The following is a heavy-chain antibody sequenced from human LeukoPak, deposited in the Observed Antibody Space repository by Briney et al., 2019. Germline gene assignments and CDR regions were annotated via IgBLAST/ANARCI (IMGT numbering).Heavy chain of an antibody. D-gene: IGHD6-13*01. CDR3: ATCSSWYGGAFDI. CDR2: IKQDGSEK. J-gene: IGHJ3*02. CDR1: GFTFSNAW. Sequence: PGGSLRLSCAASGFTFSNAWMSWVRQAPGKGLEWVANIKQDGSEKYYVDSVKGRFTISRDNAKNSLYLQMNSLRAEDTAVYYCATCSSWYGGAFDIWGQGTMVTVSS. V-gene: IGHV3-7*01.